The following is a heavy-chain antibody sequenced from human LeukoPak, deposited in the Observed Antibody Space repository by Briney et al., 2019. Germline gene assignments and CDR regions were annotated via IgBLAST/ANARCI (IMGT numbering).Heavy chain of an antibody. CDR1: GYTFTSYD. J-gene: IGHJ6*03. CDR2: MNPNSGNT. D-gene: IGHD3-3*01. V-gene: IGHV1-8*01. CDR3: ARDSHTYDFWSGFPPTTRHYYMDV. Sequence: GASVKVSCKASGYTFTSYDINWVRQATGQGLEWMGWMNPNSGNTGYAQKFQGRVTMTRNTSISTAYMELSSLRSEDTAVYYCARDSHTYDFWSGFPPTTRHYYMDVWGKGTTVTVSS.